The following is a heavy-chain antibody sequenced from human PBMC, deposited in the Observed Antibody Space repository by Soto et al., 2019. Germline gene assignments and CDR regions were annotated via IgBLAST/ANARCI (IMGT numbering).Heavy chain of an antibody. D-gene: IGHD5-18*01. Sequence: QVQLVQSGAEVKKPGASVKVSCKASGYTFTSYGISWVRQAPGQGLEWMGWISAYNGNTNYAQKLQGRGTMTTDTSTSTAYMELRSLRSDDTAVYYCARARGGIQLWLGYGMDVWGQGTTVTVSS. V-gene: IGHV1-18*01. J-gene: IGHJ6*02. CDR3: ARARGGIQLWLGYGMDV. CDR1: GYTFTSYG. CDR2: ISAYNGNT.